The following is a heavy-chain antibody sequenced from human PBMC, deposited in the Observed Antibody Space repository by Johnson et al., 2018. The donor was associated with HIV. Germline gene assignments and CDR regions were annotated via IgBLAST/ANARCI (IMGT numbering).Heavy chain of an antibody. Sequence: QVQLVESGGGVVQPGGSLRLSCAASGFTFSSYGMHWVRQAPGKGLEWVAFIRYDGSNKYYADSVKGRFTISRENAKNSLYLQMNSLRAGDTAVYYCARMMYSRGAFDIWGQGTMVTVSS. CDR2: IRYDGSNK. J-gene: IGHJ3*02. V-gene: IGHV3-30*02. D-gene: IGHD6-13*01. CDR3: ARMMYSRGAFDI. CDR1: GFTFSSYG.